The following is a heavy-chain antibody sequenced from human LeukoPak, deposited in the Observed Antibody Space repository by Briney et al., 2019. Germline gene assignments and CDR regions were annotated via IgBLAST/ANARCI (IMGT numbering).Heavy chain of an antibody. V-gene: IGHV3-7*03. CDR1: GFTFRSYW. D-gene: IGHD2-15*01. CDR2: IKEDGSEK. J-gene: IGHJ4*02. CDR3: VRDVGWFQFDY. Sequence: GGSLRLSCAASGFTFRSYWMTWVRQAPGKGLEWVANIKEDGSEKYYEDSVKGRFTISRDNVKNSLYLQMNSLRAEDTAVYYCVRDVGWFQFDYWGQGTLVTVSS.